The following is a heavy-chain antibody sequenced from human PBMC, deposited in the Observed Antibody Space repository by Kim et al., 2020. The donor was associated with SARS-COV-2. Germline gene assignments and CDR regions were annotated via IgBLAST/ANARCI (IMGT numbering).Heavy chain of an antibody. Sequence: SVKVSCKASGGTFSSYAISWVRQAPGQGLEWMGGIIPIFGTANYAQKFQGRVTITADESTSTAYMELSSLRSEDTAVYYCARGQPRLRYFDWTIDYWGQGTLVTVSS. J-gene: IGHJ4*02. CDR3: ARGQPRLRYFDWTIDY. D-gene: IGHD3-9*01. CDR2: IIPIFGTA. V-gene: IGHV1-69*13. CDR1: GGTFSSYA.